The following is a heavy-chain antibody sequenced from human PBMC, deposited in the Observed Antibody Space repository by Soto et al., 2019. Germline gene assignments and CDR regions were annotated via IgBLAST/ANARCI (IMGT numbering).Heavy chain of an antibody. Sequence: SETLSLTCTVSCDSITNNNFYWGWVRQPPGKGLDWIGNIYYLGNTFYNPSLRSRVTISADTSKNQFSLNLSSVTAADTAVYYCERFVVPATRQADFGFLGQGTLVTVSS. CDR1: CDSITNNNFY. CDR3: ERFVVPATRQADFGF. D-gene: IGHD2-15*01. V-gene: IGHV4-39*01. CDR2: IYYLGNT. J-gene: IGHJ4*02.